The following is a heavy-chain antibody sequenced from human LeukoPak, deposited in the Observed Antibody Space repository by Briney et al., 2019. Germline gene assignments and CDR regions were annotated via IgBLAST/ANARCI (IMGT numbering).Heavy chain of an antibody. CDR3: AKDLRYFDWLSHFDY. Sequence: PGGSLHLSCAASGFPFSSYGMHGVRRAPGKGLEWVAVISYDGSNKYYADSVKGRFTISRDNSKNTLYLQMNSLRAEDTAVYYCAKDLRYFDWLSHFDYWGQGTLVTVSS. CDR2: ISYDGSNK. CDR1: GFPFSSYG. V-gene: IGHV3-30*18. J-gene: IGHJ4*02. D-gene: IGHD3-9*01.